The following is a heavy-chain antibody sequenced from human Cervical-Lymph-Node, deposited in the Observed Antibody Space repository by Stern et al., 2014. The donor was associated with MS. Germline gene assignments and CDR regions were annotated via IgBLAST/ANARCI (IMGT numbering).Heavy chain of an antibody. CDR1: GFTFSGYY. CDR2: ISSSGRSI. CDR3: ASWPGDGWYFDL. Sequence: QMQLVQSGGGLVKPGGSLRLSCAASGFTFSGYYMTWIRPAPGKGLEWVSYISSSGRSIYYADSVKGRFTISRDNANNSLYLQMNSLRAEDTAVYYCASWPGDGWYFDLWGRGTLVTVSS. V-gene: IGHV3-11*01. J-gene: IGHJ2*01. D-gene: IGHD7-27*01.